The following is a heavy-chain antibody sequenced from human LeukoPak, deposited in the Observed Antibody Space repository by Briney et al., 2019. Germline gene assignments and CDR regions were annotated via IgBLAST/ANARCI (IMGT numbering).Heavy chain of an antibody. CDR1: GFTFSSYG. Sequence: GRSLRLSCAASGFTFSSYGMHWVRQAPGKGLEWVAVIWYDGSNKYYADSVKGRFTISRDSSKNTLYLQMNSLRAEDTAVYYCSSGSYYSPYYFDYWGQGTLVTVSS. D-gene: IGHD1-26*01. CDR2: IWYDGSNK. V-gene: IGHV3-33*01. CDR3: SSGSYYSPYYFDY. J-gene: IGHJ4*02.